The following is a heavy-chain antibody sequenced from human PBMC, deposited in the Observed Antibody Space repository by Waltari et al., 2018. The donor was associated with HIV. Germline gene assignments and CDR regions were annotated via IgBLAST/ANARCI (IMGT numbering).Heavy chain of an antibody. D-gene: IGHD3-10*01. CDR2: IYPQTEVV. CDR3: ARRPDYGGDWFGS. J-gene: IGHJ5*01. Sequence: EVRLVQSGPVMRRPGDSLTIPCRTSGYKFTNFWVGWVGQTADKGLQWIGIIYPQTEVVQYNPSFHGRGGISVDLSTATTFLEWRSLTTSDTGIYYCARRPDYGGDWFGSWGQGTLVTVSS. V-gene: IGHV5-51*03. CDR1: GYKFTNFW.